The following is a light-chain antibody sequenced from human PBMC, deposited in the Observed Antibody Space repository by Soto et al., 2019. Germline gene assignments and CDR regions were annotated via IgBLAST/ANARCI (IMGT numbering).Light chain of an antibody. CDR3: QPYYSTPRT. V-gene: IGKV4-1*01. J-gene: IGKJ1*01. CDR1: QSVLYSANNKNC. Sequence: DIVMTQSPDSLAVSLGERATINCKSSQSVLYSANNKNCLAWYQQKPGQPPKLLLYWASTRESGVPARFSGSGSGTDFTLTISSLQAEDVAVYYCQPYYSTPRTFGQGTKVEIK. CDR2: WAS.